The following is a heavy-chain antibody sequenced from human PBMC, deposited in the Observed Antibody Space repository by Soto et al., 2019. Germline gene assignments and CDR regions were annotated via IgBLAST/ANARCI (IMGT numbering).Heavy chain of an antibody. J-gene: IGHJ4*02. Sequence: SETLSLTCTVSGGSISSGDYYWSWIRQTPGKGLEWIGYIYYSGSTYYNPSLKSRVTISVDTSKNQFSLKLSSVTAADTAVYYCARAADCSGGSCYFFLGYWGQGTLVTVSS. D-gene: IGHD2-15*01. CDR1: GGSISSGDYY. CDR2: IYYSGST. V-gene: IGHV4-30-4*01. CDR3: ARAADCSGGSCYFFLGY.